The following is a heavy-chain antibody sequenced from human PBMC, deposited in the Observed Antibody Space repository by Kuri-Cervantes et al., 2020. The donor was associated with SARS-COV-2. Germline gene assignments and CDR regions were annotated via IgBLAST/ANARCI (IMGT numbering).Heavy chain of an antibody. V-gene: IGHV1-2*04. J-gene: IGHJ4*02. CDR3: AREFIVPAAILDY. CDR1: GYTFTGYY. D-gene: IGHD2-2*01. CDR2: INPNSGGT. Sequence: ASVKVSCKASGYTFTGYYMHWVRQAPGQGLEWMGWINPNSGGTNYAQKFQGWVTMTRDTSISTAYMELSRLRSDDTAVYYCAREFIVPAAILDYWGQGTLVTVSS.